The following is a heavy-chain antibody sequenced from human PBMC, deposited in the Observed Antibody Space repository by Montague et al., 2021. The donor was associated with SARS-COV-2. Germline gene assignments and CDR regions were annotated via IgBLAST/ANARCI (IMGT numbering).Heavy chain of an antibody. Sequence: SETLSLTCTVSGGSITRSYYWGWIRQSPGKGLEWVGNIYYSGTTFINPSLESRVTISVDASKNQFSLNLTSVTAADTAVYYCARPLVRGVPKAFDIWGQGALVIVSS. V-gene: IGHV4-39*01. CDR1: GGSITRSYY. J-gene: IGHJ3*02. CDR3: ARPLVRGVPKAFDI. D-gene: IGHD3-10*01. CDR2: IYYSGTT.